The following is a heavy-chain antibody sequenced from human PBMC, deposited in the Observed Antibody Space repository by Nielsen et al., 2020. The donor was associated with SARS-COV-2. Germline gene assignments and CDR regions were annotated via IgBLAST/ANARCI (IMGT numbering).Heavy chain of an antibody. V-gene: IGHV3-48*04. Sequence: LSLTCAVSGFTFSSYSMNWVRQAPGKGLEWVSYISSISTTIYYADSVKGRFTISRDNAKNSLYLQMNSLRAEDTAVYYCARDSGGDTWGQGTLVTVSS. CDR3: ARDSGGDT. CDR2: ISSISTTI. D-gene: IGHD2-21*02. CDR1: GFTFSSYS. J-gene: IGHJ4*02.